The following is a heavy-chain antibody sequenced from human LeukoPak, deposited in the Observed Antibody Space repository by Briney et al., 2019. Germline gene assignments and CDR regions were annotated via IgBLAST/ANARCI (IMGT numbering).Heavy chain of an antibody. V-gene: IGHV3-23*01. CDR3: ARDRVYYYDSSGYLDY. D-gene: IGHD3-22*01. CDR2: ISGSGGST. J-gene: IGHJ4*02. Sequence: GGSLRLSCAASGFTFSSYAMSWVRQAPGKGLEWVSAISGSGGSTYYADSVKGRFTISRDNSKNTLYLQMNSLRAEDTAVYYCARDRVYYYDSSGYLDYWGQGTLVTVSS. CDR1: GFTFSSYA.